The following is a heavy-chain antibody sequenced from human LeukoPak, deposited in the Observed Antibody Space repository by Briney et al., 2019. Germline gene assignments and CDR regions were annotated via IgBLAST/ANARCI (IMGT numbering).Heavy chain of an antibody. Sequence: GGSLRLSCAASGFTFDDYAMHWVRQAPGKVLEWVSLISWDGGSTYYADSVKGRFTISRDNSKNSLYLQMNSLRAEDTALYYCAKDYSSVGYYYYGMDVWGKGTTVTVSS. CDR3: AKDYSSVGYYYYGMDV. D-gene: IGHD6-19*01. CDR2: ISWDGGST. J-gene: IGHJ6*04. CDR1: GFTFDDYA. V-gene: IGHV3-43D*04.